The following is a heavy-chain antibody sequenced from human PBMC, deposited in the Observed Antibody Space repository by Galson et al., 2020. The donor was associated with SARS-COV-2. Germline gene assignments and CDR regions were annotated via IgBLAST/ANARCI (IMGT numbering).Heavy chain of an antibody. CDR2: ISSSSSTI. D-gene: IGHD1-26*01. Sequence: GGSLRLSCAASGFTFSSYSMNWVRQAPGKGLEWVSYISSSSSTIYYADSVKGRFTISRDNAKNSLYLQMNSLRDEDTAVYYCARLKGWSIVGPYFDYWGQGTLVTVSS. CDR3: ARLKGWSIVGPYFDY. J-gene: IGHJ4*02. V-gene: IGHV3-48*02. CDR1: GFTFSSYS.